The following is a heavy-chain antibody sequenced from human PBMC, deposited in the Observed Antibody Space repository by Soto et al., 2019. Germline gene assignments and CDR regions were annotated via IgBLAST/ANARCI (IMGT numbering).Heavy chain of an antibody. V-gene: IGHV1-69*13. D-gene: IGHD1-1*01. Sequence: SVKVSCKSSGGTFNSHSINWVRQAPGQGLEWMGGIIPIFGPANFAKNFQGRVTITADESTTTAYMELSSLTSEDTAVYYCATGSFTSTGGRIGYHYNAMDVWGQGTTVTVSS. CDR1: GGTFNSHS. CDR3: ATGSFTSTGGRIGYHYNAMDV. J-gene: IGHJ6*02. CDR2: IIPIFGPA.